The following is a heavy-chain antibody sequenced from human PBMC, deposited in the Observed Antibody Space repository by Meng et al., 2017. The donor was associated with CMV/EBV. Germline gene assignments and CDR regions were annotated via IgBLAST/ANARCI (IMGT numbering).Heavy chain of an antibody. D-gene: IGHD2-2*02. V-gene: IGHV1-46*01. CDR3: ARPTCSTSCYSLNDAFDI. CDR2: INPSGGST. Sequence: ASVKVSCKASGYTITSYYMHWVRQAPGQGLEWMGIINPSGGSTSYAQKFQGRVTMTRDTSTSTVYMELSSLRSEDTAVYYCARPTCSTSCYSLNDAFDIWGQGTMVTVSS. CDR1: GYTITSYY. J-gene: IGHJ3*02.